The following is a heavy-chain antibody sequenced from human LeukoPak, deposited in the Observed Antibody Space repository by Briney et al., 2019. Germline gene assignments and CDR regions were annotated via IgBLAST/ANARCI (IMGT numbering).Heavy chain of an antibody. D-gene: IGHD6-13*01. CDR3: ARGRKAAAGTVYYYGMDV. Sequence: GESLKISCKGSGYSFTSYWIGWVRQIPGKGLEWMGIIYAGDSDTRYSPPFQGQVTISADKSISTAYLQWSSLKASDTAMYYCARGRKAAAGTVYYYGMDVWGQGTTVTVSS. V-gene: IGHV5-51*01. CDR1: GYSFTSYW. CDR2: IYAGDSDT. J-gene: IGHJ6*02.